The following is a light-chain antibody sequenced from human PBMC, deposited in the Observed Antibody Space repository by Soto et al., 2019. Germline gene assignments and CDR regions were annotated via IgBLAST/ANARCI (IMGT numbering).Light chain of an antibody. V-gene: IGKV1-39*01. CDR2: VGS. Sequence: DIQMTQSPSSLSASVGDRVTISCWSSENIRNYLIWYRQKPGKAPELLMYVGSTLESGVPSRFSGSGLGTDFTLTIKSLQPEDFGVYYCQQSYIVPYTFGRGTSLDI. CDR1: ENIRNY. J-gene: IGKJ2*01. CDR3: QQSYIVPYT.